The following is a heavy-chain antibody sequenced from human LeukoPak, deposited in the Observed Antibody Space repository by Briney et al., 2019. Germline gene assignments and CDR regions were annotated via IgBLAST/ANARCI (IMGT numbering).Heavy chain of an antibody. V-gene: IGHV3-23*01. CDR1: GFTFSSYA. CDR3: AKDRSCTNDICHGDFDY. D-gene: IGHD2-8*01. CDR2: IGGSGTSA. Sequence: GGSLRLSCAASGFTFSSYAMSRVRQAPGKGLEWVSAIGGSGTSAYYADSLKGRFTISRDNSKNTLYLQVNSLRAEDTAVYYCAKDRSCTNDICHGDFDYWGQGTLVTVSS. J-gene: IGHJ4*02.